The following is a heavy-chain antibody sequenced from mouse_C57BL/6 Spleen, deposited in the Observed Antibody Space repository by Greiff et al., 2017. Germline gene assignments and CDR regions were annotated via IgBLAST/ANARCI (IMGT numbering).Heavy chain of an antibody. CDR3: ARPVEGVYYVAYAMDD. Sequence: QVQLKESGPGLVAPSQSLSITCTVSGFSFTSYGVSWVRQPPGKGLEWLGVIWGDGSTNYHSALISRLSIRTDNSKIQVFLKLNSRQTDDTAAYFCARPVEGVYYVAYAMDDWGQGTSVTVSS. D-gene: IGHD1-1*01. CDR2: IWGDGST. J-gene: IGHJ4*01. V-gene: IGHV2-3*01. CDR1: GFSFTSYG.